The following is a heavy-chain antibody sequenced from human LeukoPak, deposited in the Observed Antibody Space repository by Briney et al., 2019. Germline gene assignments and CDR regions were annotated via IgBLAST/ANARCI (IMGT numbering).Heavy chain of an antibody. CDR2: ISSSSSYI. CDR3: ARDLGDSSSSD. D-gene: IGHD6-6*01. CDR1: GFTFSSCS. V-gene: IGHV3-21*01. J-gene: IGHJ4*02. Sequence: GGSLRLSCAASGFTFSSCSMNWVRQAPGKGLEWVSSISSSSSYIYYADSVKGRFTISRDNAKNSLYLQMNSLRAEDTAVYYCARDLGDSSSSDWGQGTLVTVSS.